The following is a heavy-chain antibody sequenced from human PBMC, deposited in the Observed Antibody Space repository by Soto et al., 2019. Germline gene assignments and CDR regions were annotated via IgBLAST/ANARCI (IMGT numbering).Heavy chain of an antibody. Sequence: SLTLSCAASGFTFSSYGMHWVRQAPGKGLEWVAVRWYDGSNKYYADSGKGRFTISRDNSKNTLYLQMNGLRAEDTAVYYCARDPKPKVRGVTYYYGMDVWGQGTTVTVSS. CDR3: ARDPKPKVRGVTYYYGMDV. V-gene: IGHV3-33*01. CDR1: GFTFSSYG. D-gene: IGHD3-10*01. J-gene: IGHJ6*02. CDR2: RWYDGSNK.